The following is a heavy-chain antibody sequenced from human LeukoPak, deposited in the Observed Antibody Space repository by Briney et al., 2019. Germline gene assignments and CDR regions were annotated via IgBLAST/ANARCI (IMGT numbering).Heavy chain of an antibody. CDR2: ISAYNGNT. CDR3: ARAGSGTAMVTFNYYYYYMDV. D-gene: IGHD5-18*01. V-gene: IGHV1-18*01. Sequence: GASVKVSCKASGYTFTSYGISWVRQAPGQGLEWMGWISAYNGNTNYAQKLQGRVTMTTDTSTSTAYMELSSLRSEDTAVYYCARAGSGTAMVTFNYYYYYMDVWGKGTTVTVSS. CDR1: GYTFTSYG. J-gene: IGHJ6*03.